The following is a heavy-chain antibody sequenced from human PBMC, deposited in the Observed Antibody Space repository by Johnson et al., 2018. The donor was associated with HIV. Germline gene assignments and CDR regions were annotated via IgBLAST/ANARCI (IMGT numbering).Heavy chain of an antibody. D-gene: IGHD4-11*01. J-gene: IGHJ3*02. Sequence: QVQLVESGGGVVQPGRSLRLSCAASGFTFSSYAMHWVRQAPGKGLEWVAVISYDGSDKYYADSVKGRFTISRDNSKNTLYLQMNSLRAEDTAASSCARGDRSTDYRRGAFDIWGQGTMVTVSS. V-gene: IGHV3-30*04. CDR1: GFTFSSYA. CDR3: ARGDRSTDYRRGAFDI. CDR2: ISYDGSDK.